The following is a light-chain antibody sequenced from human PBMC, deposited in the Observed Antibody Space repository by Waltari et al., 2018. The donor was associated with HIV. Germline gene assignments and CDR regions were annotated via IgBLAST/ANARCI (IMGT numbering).Light chain of an antibody. CDR2: DAS. J-gene: IGKJ3*01. CDR3: QKFDATPFT. V-gene: IGKV1-39*01. CDR1: QSITS. Sequence: DIQLTQSPSSLSASVGDRVTITCRTSQSITSLQWYQHKPGRAPNLILSDASTLQSAVPSRFSGSGSGTDFILTISGLQPEDVATYYCQKFDATPFTFGPGTTVDLK.